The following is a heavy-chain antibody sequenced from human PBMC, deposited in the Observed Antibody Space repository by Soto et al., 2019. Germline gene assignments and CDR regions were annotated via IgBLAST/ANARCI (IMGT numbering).Heavy chain of an antibody. D-gene: IGHD1-26*01. CDR3: GRDGVGATPLGWFDP. CDR2: INPRSGDT. CDR1: GYTFIGYY. V-gene: IGHV1-2*06. Sequence: ASVKVSCKASGYTFIGYYIHWLRQTPGQGLEWMGRINPRSGDTTYAQKFQGRLTMTRDTSISTAYMELSSLRSDDTAVYYCGRDGVGATPLGWFDPWGQGSLVTVSS. J-gene: IGHJ5*02.